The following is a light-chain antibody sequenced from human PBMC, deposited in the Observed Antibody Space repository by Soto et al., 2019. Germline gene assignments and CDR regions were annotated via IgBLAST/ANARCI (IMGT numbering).Light chain of an antibody. V-gene: IGLV2-14*03. Sequence: QSALTQPASVSGSPGRSITTSCTGTISDVGGYNFVSWYQQYPGKAPKLMICDVSNRPSGVSNRFSGSKSGNTASLTISGLQAEDEADYYCSSFTGSNYVFGTGTKVTV. CDR3: SSFTGSNYV. CDR2: DVS. J-gene: IGLJ1*01. CDR1: ISDVGGYNF.